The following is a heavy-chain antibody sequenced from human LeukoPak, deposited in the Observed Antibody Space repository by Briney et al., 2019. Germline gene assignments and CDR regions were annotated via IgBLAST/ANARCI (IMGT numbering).Heavy chain of an antibody. D-gene: IGHD3-3*01. CDR3: ARDSRFLKDSFDI. Sequence: ASMKVSCKATGSTFTGYYMHWVRQAPGQRLEWMGWINPNSGGTNYAQKFQGRVTMTRDTSITTAYMELSRLRSDDTAVYYCARDSRFLKDSFDIWGQGTMVTVSS. CDR1: GSTFTGYY. CDR2: INPNSGGT. J-gene: IGHJ3*02. V-gene: IGHV1-2*02.